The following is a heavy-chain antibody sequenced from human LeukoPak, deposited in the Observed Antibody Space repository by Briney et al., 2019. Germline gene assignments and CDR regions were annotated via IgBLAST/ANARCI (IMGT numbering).Heavy chain of an antibody. CDR1: GGSINSGSYD. Sequence: PSETLSLTCAVSGGSINSGSYDWGWLRQPPGKGLEWIGSINYSGSAYYNPSLKSRVTISVDTSKDQFSLKLSSVTAADTAVYYCAKELQSGTFDAFDIWGQGTMVTVSS. D-gene: IGHD1-1*01. J-gene: IGHJ3*02. CDR2: INYSGSA. V-gene: IGHV4-39*02. CDR3: AKELQSGTFDAFDI.